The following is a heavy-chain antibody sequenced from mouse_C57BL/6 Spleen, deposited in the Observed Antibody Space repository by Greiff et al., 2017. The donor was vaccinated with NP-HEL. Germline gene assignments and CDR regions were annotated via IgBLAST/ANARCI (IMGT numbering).Heavy chain of an antibody. Sequence: VQLQQSGPELVKPGASVKISCKASGYSFTSYYIHWVKQRPGQGLEWIGWIYPGSGNTKYNEKFKGKATLTADTSSSTAYMQLSSLTSEDSAVYYCARSSAYGYDGALFDYWGQGTTLTVSS. CDR2: IYPGSGNT. J-gene: IGHJ2*01. CDR3: ARSSAYGYDGALFDY. CDR1: GYSFTSYY. V-gene: IGHV1-66*01. D-gene: IGHD2-2*01.